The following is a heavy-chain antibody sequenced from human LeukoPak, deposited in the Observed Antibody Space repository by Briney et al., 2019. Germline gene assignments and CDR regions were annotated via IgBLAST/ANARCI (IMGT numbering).Heavy chain of an antibody. CDR2: IYYSGST. J-gene: IGHJ6*02. CDR3: ARQYYYYGMDV. V-gene: IGHV4-59*01. Sequence: SETLSLTCTVSGGSISSYYWSWIWQPPGKGLEWIGYIYYSGSTNYNPSLKSRVTISVDTSKNQFSLKLSSVTAADTAVYYCARQYYYYGMDVWGQGTTVTVSS. CDR1: GGSISSYY.